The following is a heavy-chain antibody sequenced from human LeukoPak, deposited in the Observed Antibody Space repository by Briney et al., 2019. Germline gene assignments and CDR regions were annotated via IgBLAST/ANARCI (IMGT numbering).Heavy chain of an antibody. Sequence: ASVKVSCKASGYTFTRYYMHWVGQAPGQGLEWMGWINPNSGGTNYAQKFQGRVIMTRDTSISTAYMELSRLGSDDTAVYYCARGGSTDSIHSCGGNCYFLDYWGQGTLVTVSS. J-gene: IGHJ4*02. CDR1: GYTFTRYY. CDR2: INPNSGGT. D-gene: IGHD2-21*02. V-gene: IGHV1-2*02. CDR3: ARGGSTDSIHSCGGNCYFLDY.